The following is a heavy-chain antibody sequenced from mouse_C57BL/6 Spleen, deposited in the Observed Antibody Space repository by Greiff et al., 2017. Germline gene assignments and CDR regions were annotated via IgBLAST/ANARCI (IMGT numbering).Heavy chain of an antibody. CDR1: GYTFTSYW. D-gene: IGHD1-1*01. Sequence: VMLVESGAELAKPGASVKLSCKASGYTFTSYWMHWVKQRPGQGLEWIGYINPSSGYTNYNQKFKGKSTLTVDKSSSTAYMQLSSLTSEDSAVYYCARVYYYGSSSSMDYWGQGTSVTVSS. CDR3: ARVYYYGSSSSMDY. J-gene: IGHJ4*01. V-gene: IGHV1-7*01. CDR2: INPSSGYT.